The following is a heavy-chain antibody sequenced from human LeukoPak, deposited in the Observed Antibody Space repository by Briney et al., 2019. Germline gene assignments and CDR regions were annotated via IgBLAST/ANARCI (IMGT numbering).Heavy chain of an antibody. J-gene: IGHJ6*03. CDR3: AKAWDAYYYYYMDV. D-gene: IGHD1-26*01. V-gene: IGHV3-21*01. Sequence: GGSLRLSCAASGFTFSSYSMNWVRQAPGKGLEWVSSISSSSYIYYADSVKGRFTISRDNAKNSLYLQMNSLRAEDTAVYYCAKAWDAYYYYYMDVWGKGTTVTVSS. CDR1: GFTFSSYS. CDR2: ISSSSYI.